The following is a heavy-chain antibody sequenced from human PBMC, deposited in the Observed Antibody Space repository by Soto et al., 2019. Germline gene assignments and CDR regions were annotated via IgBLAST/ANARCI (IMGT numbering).Heavy chain of an antibody. D-gene: IGHD6-19*01. V-gene: IGHV1-58*03. CDR2: IVVGSANT. J-gene: IGHJ6*02. CDR3: PAGGIAVPLFQPIDSYYYGMDV. Sequence: QMHLVQSGPAVKKPGTSLKVSCKASGFTLSSSAVLWVRQSRGQRLEWIGWIVVGSANTNYAQKLQARATIIRDRSRCTGAMERSSVRSEGTAVYYYPAGGIAVPLFQPIDSYYYGMDVWGQGPTVTVSS. CDR1: GFTLSSSA.